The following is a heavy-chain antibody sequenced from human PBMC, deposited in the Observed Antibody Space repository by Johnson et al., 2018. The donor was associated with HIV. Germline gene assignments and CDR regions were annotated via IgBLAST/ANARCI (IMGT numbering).Heavy chain of an antibody. CDR3: AREEVVVAATKSDAYDI. J-gene: IGHJ3*02. CDR1: GFTFSSYA. D-gene: IGHD2-15*01. CDR2: ISYDGGNK. Sequence: VQLVESGGGVVQPGRSLRLSCAASGFTFSSYAMHWVRQAPGKGLEWVAVISYDGGNKYYADSVKGRFTISRDNSKNTLYLQLISLRAKDTALYYCAREEVVVAATKSDAYDIWGQGTMGTVSS. V-gene: IGHV3-30-3*01.